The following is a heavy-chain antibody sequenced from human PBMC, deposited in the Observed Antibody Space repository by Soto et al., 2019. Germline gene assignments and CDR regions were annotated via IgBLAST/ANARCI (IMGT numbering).Heavy chain of an antibody. CDR3: ARDNSYCSGGSCYSAGLNYFDY. V-gene: IGHV1-69*13. CDR1: GGTFSSYA. Sequence: SVKVSCKASGGTFSSYAISWVRQAPGQGLEWMGGIIPIFGTANYAQKFQGRVTITADESTSTAYMELSSLRSEDTAVYYCARDNSYCSGGSCYSAGLNYFDYWGQGTLVTVSS. CDR2: IIPIFGTA. J-gene: IGHJ4*02. D-gene: IGHD2-15*01.